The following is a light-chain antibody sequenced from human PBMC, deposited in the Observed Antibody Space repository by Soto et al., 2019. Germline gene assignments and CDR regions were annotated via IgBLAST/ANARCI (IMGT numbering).Light chain of an antibody. J-gene: IGKJ4*01. Sequence: EIVLTQSPGTLSLSPGERATLSCRASQSVDSTYLAWYQQRPGRAPRLLIYGASIRATGIPDRFSGSGSGTDFTLTISRLEPEDFAVYYCQQYGNSPPLTFGGGTKVEIK. CDR2: GAS. V-gene: IGKV3-20*01. CDR3: QQYGNSPPLT. CDR1: QSVDSTY.